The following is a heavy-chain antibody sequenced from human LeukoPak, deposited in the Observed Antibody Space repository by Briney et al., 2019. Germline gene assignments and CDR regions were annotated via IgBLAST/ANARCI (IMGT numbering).Heavy chain of an antibody. Sequence: GGSLRLSCAASGFTFSSYWMHWVRQAPGKGLVWVSHINTDGSSTSYADSVKGRFTISRDNAKNTLYLQMNSLRAEDTAVYYCAKVNGWYVDYWGQGTLVTVSS. V-gene: IGHV3-74*01. CDR3: AKVNGWYVDY. CDR1: GFTFSSYW. D-gene: IGHD6-19*01. J-gene: IGHJ4*02. CDR2: INTDGSST.